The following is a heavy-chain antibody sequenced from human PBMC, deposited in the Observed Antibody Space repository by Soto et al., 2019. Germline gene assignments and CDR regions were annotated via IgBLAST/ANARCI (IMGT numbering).Heavy chain of an antibody. D-gene: IGHD3-10*01. CDR2: IWYDGSNK. J-gene: IGHJ4*02. CDR1: GFTFSSYG. Sequence: GGSLRLSCAASGFTFSSYGMHWVRQAPGKGLEWVAVIWYDGSNKYYADSVKGRFTISRDNSKNTLYLQMNSLRAEDTAVYYCAGDAMITMVRGVNHFFWDYFDYWGQGTLVTVSS. V-gene: IGHV3-33*01. CDR3: AGDAMITMVRGVNHFFWDYFDY.